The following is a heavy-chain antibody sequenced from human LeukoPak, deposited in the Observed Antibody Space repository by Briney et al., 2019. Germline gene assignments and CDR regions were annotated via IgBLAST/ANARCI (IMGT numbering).Heavy chain of an antibody. V-gene: IGHV3-7*01. CDR2: IDEDGGEK. D-gene: IGHD3/OR15-3a*01. J-gene: IGHJ4*02. CDR1: GLTFGRHW. CDR3: APEPSDDLES. Sequence: GGSLRLSCAAAGLTFGRHWMSWVRQAPGKGLEWVANIDEDGGEKNYVDSVKGRFTISRDNAKNSWYLQMNSLRTEDTAMYYCAPEPSDDLESWGQGTLVTVSS.